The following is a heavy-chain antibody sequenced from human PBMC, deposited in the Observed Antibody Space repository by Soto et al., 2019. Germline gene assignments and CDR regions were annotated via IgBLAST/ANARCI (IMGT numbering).Heavy chain of an antibody. CDR2: IYSGGST. Sequence: GGSLRLSCAASGFTVSGNYMSWVRQAPGKGLELVSVIYSGGSTYYADSVKGRFTISRDNSKNTLYLQMNSLRAEDTAVYYCARDLRVYDFWSGYYYYYYMDVWGKGTTVTVSS. CDR1: GFTVSGNY. V-gene: IGHV3-66*01. CDR3: ARDLRVYDFWSGYYYYYYMDV. J-gene: IGHJ6*03. D-gene: IGHD3-3*01.